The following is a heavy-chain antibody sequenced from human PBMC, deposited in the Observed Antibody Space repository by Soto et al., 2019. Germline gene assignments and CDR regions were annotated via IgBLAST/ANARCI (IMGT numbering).Heavy chain of an antibody. CDR2: IYYSGST. D-gene: IGHD5-18*01. V-gene: IGHV4-31*03. J-gene: IGHJ5*02. CDR1: GGSISSGGYY. Sequence: PSETLSLTCTVSGGSISSGGYYWSWIRQHPGKGLEWIGYIYYSGSTYYNPSLKSRVTISVDTSKNQFSLKLSSVTAADTAVYYCAIGLRAATRFNWFDPWGPGTLVPVSS. CDR3: AIGLRAATRFNWFDP.